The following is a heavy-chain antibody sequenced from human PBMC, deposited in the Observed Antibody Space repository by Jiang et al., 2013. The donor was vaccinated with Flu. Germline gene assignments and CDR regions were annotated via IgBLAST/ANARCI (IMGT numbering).Heavy chain of an antibody. CDR2: INPNSGGT. D-gene: IGHD2-2*01. CDR1: GYTFTGYY. Sequence: GAEVKKPGASVKVSCKASGYTFTGYYMHWVRQAPGQGLEWMGWINPNSGGTNYAQKFQGWVTMTRDTSISTAYMELSRLRSDDTAVYYCARGSVVPPEKAYMDVWGRRDRRSPSP. J-gene: IGHJ6*02. CDR3: ARGSVVPPEKAYMDV. V-gene: IGHV1-2*04.